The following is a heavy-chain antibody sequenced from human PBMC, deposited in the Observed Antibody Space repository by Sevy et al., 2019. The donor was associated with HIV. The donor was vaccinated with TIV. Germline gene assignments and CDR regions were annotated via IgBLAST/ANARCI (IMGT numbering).Heavy chain of an antibody. Sequence: SETLSLTCAVYGGSFSGYYWSWIRQPPGKGLEWIGEINHSGSTNYNPSLKSRVTISVDTSKNQFSLKLSSVTAADTAVYYCARGLSFLEWLFPYYYYGMDVSGQGTSVTVSS. V-gene: IGHV4-34*01. D-gene: IGHD3-3*01. CDR1: GGSFSGYY. J-gene: IGHJ6*02. CDR3: ARGLSFLEWLFPYYYYGMDV. CDR2: INHSGST.